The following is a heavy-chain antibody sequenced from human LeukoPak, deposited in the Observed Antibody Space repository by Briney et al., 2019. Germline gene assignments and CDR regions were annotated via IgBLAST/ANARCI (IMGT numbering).Heavy chain of an antibody. Sequence: GGSLRLSCAASGFTFRSYSMNWVRQAPGKGLEWVSFISGMSSTIYYADSVKGRFTIYRYNAKNSVYLQMNSLRDEDTAVYYCARDSSDAYNPEPGYWGQGTLVTVSS. D-gene: IGHD5-24*01. J-gene: IGHJ4*02. CDR3: ARDSSDAYNPEPGY. V-gene: IGHV3-48*02. CDR2: ISGMSSTI. CDR1: GFTFRSYS.